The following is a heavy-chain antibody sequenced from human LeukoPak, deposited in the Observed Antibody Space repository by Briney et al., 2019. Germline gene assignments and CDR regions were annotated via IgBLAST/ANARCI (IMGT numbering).Heavy chain of an antibody. V-gene: IGHV3-30*04. CDR2: ISYDGSNK. J-gene: IGHJ4*02. CDR3: ARDDSSGWPKYYFDY. Sequence: GGSLRLSCAASGFTFSSYAMHWVRQAPGKGLEWVAVISYDGSNKYYADSVKGRFTISRDNSKNTLYLQMNSLRAEDTAAYYCARDDSSGWPKYYFDYWGQGTLVTVSS. CDR1: GFTFSSYA. D-gene: IGHD3-22*01.